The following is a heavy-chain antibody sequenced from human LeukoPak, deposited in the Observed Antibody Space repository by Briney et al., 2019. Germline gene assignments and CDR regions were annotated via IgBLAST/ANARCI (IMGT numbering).Heavy chain of an antibody. J-gene: IGHJ4*02. D-gene: IGHD6-6*01. Sequence: SETLSLTCTVSGGSISVYYWSWIRQPPGKGLEWIGYIYYSGSTNYNPSLKSRVTISVDTSKNQFSLKLSSVTAADTAVYYCARGLVAPYYFDYWGQGTLVTVSS. CDR2: IYYSGST. CDR3: ARGLVAPYYFDY. V-gene: IGHV4-59*12. CDR1: GGSISVYY.